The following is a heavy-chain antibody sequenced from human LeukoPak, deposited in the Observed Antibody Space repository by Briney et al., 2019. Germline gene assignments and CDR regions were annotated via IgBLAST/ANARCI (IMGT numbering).Heavy chain of an antibody. CDR2: INPNSGGT. J-gene: IGHJ4*02. CDR1: GYTFTGYY. CDR3: ARGSGGSCYD. D-gene: IGHD2-15*01. V-gene: IGHV1-2*06. Sequence: VASVKVSCKASGYTFTGYYMNWVRQAPGQGLEWMGRINPNSGGTNYAQKFQGRVTMTRNTSISTAYMELSSLRSEDTAVYYCARGSGGSCYDWGQGTLVTVSS.